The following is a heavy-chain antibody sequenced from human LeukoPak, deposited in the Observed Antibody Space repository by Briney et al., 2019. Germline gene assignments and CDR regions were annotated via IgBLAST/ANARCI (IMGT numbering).Heavy chain of an antibody. CDR3: AETSNIVVVPAAISAYYYYMDV. CDR1: GGSLSSSSYY. CDR2: IYYSGST. Sequence: SETLSLTCTVSGGSLSSSSYYWGWIRQPPGKGLEWIGSIYYSGSTYYNPSLKSRVTISVDTSKNQFSLKLSSVTAADTAVYYCAETSNIVVVPAAISAYYYYMDVWGKGTTVTVSS. J-gene: IGHJ6*03. V-gene: IGHV4-39*01. D-gene: IGHD2-2*01.